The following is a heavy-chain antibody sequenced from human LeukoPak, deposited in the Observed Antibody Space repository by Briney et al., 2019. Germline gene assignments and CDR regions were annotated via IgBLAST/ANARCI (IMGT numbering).Heavy chain of an antibody. V-gene: IGHV3-23*01. D-gene: IGHD3-3*01. CDR1: GFTFSSYA. CDR2: ISGSGGTT. CDR3: AKRGGHDFWSGYSFDY. J-gene: IGHJ4*02. Sequence: GGSLRLSCAVSGFTFSSYAMSWVRQAPGKGLEWVSVISGSGGTTYYSDSVKGRFTISRDNSKNTLYLQMNSLRAEDTAVYYCAKRGGHDFWSGYSFDYWGQGTLVTVSS.